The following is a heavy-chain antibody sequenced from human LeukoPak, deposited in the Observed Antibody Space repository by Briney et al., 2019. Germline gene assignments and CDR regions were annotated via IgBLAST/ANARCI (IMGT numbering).Heavy chain of an antibody. D-gene: IGHD6-19*01. CDR3: ANGRRAGAFDI. CDR2: IYYSGST. J-gene: IGHJ3*02. CDR1: GGSISSSSYY. V-gene: IGHV4-61*05. Sequence: PSETLSLTCTVSGGSISSSSYYWGWIRQPPGKGLEWIGYIYYSGSTNYNPSLKSRVTISVDTSKNQFSLKLSSVTAADTAVYYCANGRRAGAFDIWGQGTMVTVSS.